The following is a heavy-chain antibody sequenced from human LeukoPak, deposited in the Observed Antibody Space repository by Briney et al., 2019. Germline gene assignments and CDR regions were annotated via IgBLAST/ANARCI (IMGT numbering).Heavy chain of an antibody. CDR2: INESGGT. D-gene: IGHD6-13*01. Sequence: ASVKVSCKASGYTFSGYNIHWVRQAPGQGLEWMGRINESGGTKYTRKFQGRVTLTRDTSISTAYMELSRLRSDDTAVYYCARSLYSSSWYVECWGQGTLVTVSS. CDR1: GYTFSGYN. CDR3: ARSLYSSSWYVEC. J-gene: IGHJ4*02. V-gene: IGHV1-2*02.